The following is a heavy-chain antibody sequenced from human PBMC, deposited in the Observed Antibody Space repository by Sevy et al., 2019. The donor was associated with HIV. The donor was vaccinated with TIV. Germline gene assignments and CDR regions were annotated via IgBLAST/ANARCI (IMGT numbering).Heavy chain of an antibody. CDR1: GFIFSGYD. J-gene: IGHJ5*02. CDR3: ARGGAARGRWFDP. Sequence: GGSLRLSCVASGFIFSGYDMHWVRQAPGKGLEWVTSVSYEGSTRNYAGSVEGRFTISRYRSKNTLYLQMNTLRPDDTAIYYCARGGAARGRWFDPWGQGTLVTVSS. V-gene: IGHV3-30-3*01. D-gene: IGHD6-6*01. CDR2: VSYEGSTR.